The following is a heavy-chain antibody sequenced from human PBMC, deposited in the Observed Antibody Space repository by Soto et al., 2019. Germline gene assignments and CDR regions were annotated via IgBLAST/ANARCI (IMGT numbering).Heavy chain of an antibody. Sequence: SETLSLTCAVSGGSISSGGYSWSWIRQPPGKGLEWIGYIYHSGSTYYNPSLKSRVTISVDRSKNQFSLKLSSVTAADTAVYYCAREAYSYGFDYWGQGTLVTVPS. CDR2: IYHSGST. J-gene: IGHJ4*02. V-gene: IGHV4-30-2*01. D-gene: IGHD5-18*01. CDR3: AREAYSYGFDY. CDR1: GGSISSGGYS.